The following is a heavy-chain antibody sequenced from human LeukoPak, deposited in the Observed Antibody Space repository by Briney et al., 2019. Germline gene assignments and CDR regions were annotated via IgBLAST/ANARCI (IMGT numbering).Heavy chain of an antibody. J-gene: IGHJ4*02. V-gene: IGHV3-9*01. CDR3: ARRYFDY. CDR1: GFTFDNYA. CDR2: ISWNSATI. Sequence: QPGGSLRLSCAASGFTFDNYAMHWVRQAPGKGLEWISGISWNSATIAYADSVKGRFTISRDNAKNSLYLQMNSLRAGDTAVYYCARRYFDYWGQGTLVTVSS.